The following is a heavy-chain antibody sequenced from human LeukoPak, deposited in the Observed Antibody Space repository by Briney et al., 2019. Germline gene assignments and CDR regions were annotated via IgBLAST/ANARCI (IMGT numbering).Heavy chain of an antibody. J-gene: IGHJ4*02. Sequence: SETLSLTCAVYGGSFSGYYWSWIRQPPGKGLEWIGEIYHSGSTNYNPSLKSRVTISVDKSKNQFSLKLSSVTAADTAVYYCARVGYYVDYWGQGTLVTVSS. CDR1: GGSFSGYY. CDR2: IYHSGST. CDR3: ARVGYYVDY. V-gene: IGHV4-34*01.